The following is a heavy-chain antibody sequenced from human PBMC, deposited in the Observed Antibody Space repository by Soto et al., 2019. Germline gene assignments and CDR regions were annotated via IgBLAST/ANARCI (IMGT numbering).Heavy chain of an antibody. Sequence: QVQLVESGGGVVQPGRSLRLSCAASGSTFSSYGMHWVRQAPGKGLEWVAVISYDGSNKYYADSVKGRFTISGDNSKNRLYLQMTSLRAEDTAVYSCAKAVEDSYGGGDFDYWGQGTLVTVSS. V-gene: IGHV3-30*18. J-gene: IGHJ4*02. CDR3: AKAVEDSYGGGDFDY. CDR1: GSTFSSYG. D-gene: IGHD5-18*01. CDR2: ISYDGSNK.